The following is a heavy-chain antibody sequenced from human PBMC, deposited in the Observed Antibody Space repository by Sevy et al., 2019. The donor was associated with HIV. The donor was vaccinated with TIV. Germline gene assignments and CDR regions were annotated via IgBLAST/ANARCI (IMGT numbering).Heavy chain of an antibody. CDR2: ISGSGGST. D-gene: IGHD3-22*01. CDR1: RFTFVTYA. V-gene: IGHV3-23*01. CDR3: AKDVYDSSGYYPMGAFDI. J-gene: IGHJ3*02. Sequence: GGSLRLSCAASRFTFVTYAMNWVRQAPGKGLEWVSGISGSGGSTYYRDSVKGRFTISRDNSKNTLYLQMNSLRAEDTAVYYCAKDVYDSSGYYPMGAFDIWGQGTMVTVSS.